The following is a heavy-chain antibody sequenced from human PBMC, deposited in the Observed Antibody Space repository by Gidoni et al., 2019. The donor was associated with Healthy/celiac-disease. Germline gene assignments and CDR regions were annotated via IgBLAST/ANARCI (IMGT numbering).Heavy chain of an antibody. D-gene: IGHD4-17*01. V-gene: IGHV4-34*01. CDR2: INHSGST. J-gene: IGHJ4*02. CDR3: AIRRHPRRYYFDY. Sequence: QVQLQQWGAGLLTPSETLSLTCAVYGGSFSGYYWSWIRQPPGKGLEWIGEINHSGSTNYNPSLKSRVTISVDTSKNQFSLKLSSVTAADTAVYYCAIRRHPRRYYFDYWGQGTLVTVSS. CDR1: GGSFSGYY.